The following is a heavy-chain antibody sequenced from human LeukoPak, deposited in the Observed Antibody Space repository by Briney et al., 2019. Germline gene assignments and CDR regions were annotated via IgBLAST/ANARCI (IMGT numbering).Heavy chain of an antibody. D-gene: IGHD3-16*02. CDR3: ARVGLSLSMALDY. CDR1: GFTFNNYE. J-gene: IGHJ4*02. Sequence: GGSLRLSCAASGFTFNNYEMNWVRQAPGKGLEWVSHISSSGGIMFYADSVKGRFTISRDNAKNSLYLRMNSLRAEDTAVYYCARVGLSLSMALDYWGQGTLVTVSS. V-gene: IGHV3-48*03. CDR2: ISSSGGIM.